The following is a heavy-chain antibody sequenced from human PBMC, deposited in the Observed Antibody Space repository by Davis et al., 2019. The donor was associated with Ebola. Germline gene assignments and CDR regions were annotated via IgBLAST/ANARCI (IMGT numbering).Heavy chain of an antibody. CDR2: ISGSSGST. J-gene: IGHJ6*02. Sequence: GESLKISCAASGFTFSSYAMSWVRQAPGKGLEWVSAISGSSGSTYYADSVKGRFTISRDNSKNTVYLQMNSLRAEDTAVYYCAREGEATGRGYYYYGMDVWGQGTTVTVSS. CDR1: GFTFSSYA. CDR3: AREGEATGRGYYYYGMDV. V-gene: IGHV3-23*01. D-gene: IGHD1-26*01.